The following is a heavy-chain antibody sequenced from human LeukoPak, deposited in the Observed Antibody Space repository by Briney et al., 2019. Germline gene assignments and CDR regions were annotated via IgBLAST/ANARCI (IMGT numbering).Heavy chain of an antibody. CDR1: GFTFSSSW. CDR3: ARGVHYFDY. Sequence: GRSLRLSCAPSGFTFSSSWMSWVRQAPGKGLEWVANIKQDGSEKYYVDSVKGRFTISRDNAKNSLYLQMNSLRAEDTAVYYCARGVHYFDYGGQGTLATVSS. CDR2: IKQDGSEK. J-gene: IGHJ4*02. V-gene: IGHV3-7*01.